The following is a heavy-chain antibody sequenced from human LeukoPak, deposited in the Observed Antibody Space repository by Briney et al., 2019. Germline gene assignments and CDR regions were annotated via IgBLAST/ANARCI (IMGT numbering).Heavy chain of an antibody. CDR1: GFNFGAYW. D-gene: IGHD6-13*01. CDR3: ARPYSISWELDS. Sequence: GGSLRLSCASSGFNFGAYWMSWVRQAPGKGLEWVATIKQDESEKYYVDSVKGRFTISRDNAKNSLYLQMNSLRAEDTAVYYCARPYSISWELDSWGQGTLVTVPS. J-gene: IGHJ5*01. V-gene: IGHV3-7*01. CDR2: IKQDESEK.